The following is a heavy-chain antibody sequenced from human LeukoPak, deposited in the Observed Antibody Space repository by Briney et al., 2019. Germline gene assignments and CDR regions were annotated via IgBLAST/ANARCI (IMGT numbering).Heavy chain of an antibody. CDR1: GFTFSDYY. D-gene: IGHD1-1*01. Sequence: GGSLRLSCAASGFTFSDYYMSWIRQAPGKGLEGVSYISSSGSTIDYADSVKGRFTISRDNAKTSLYLQMNSLRAEDTAVYYCAREPRLEWVSYYFDYWGQGTLVTVSS. J-gene: IGHJ4*02. CDR3: AREPRLEWVSYYFDY. V-gene: IGHV3-11*01. CDR2: ISSSGSTI.